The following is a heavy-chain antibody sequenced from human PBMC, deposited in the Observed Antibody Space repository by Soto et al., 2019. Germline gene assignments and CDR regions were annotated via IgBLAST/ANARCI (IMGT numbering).Heavy chain of an antibody. D-gene: IGHD6-19*01. Sequence: VGSLRLSCSVAGFTVSDSMSWVRQAPGKGLECVSFIHSDGSTHYTDSVRGRFTISRDNSKNTLYLQMDRLRVDDTAVYFCAGDASGPFDYWGQGTLVTVSS. CDR2: IHSDGST. J-gene: IGHJ4*02. CDR1: GFTVSDS. CDR3: AGDASGPFDY. V-gene: IGHV3-53*01.